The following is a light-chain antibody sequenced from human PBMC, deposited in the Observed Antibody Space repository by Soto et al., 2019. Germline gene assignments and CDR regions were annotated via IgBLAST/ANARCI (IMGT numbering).Light chain of an antibody. V-gene: IGKV3-20*01. J-gene: IGKJ1*01. Sequence: EIELTQSPGTLSLSPGERATLSCRASQSVSSSYLAWYQQKSGQAPRLLIYGASTRATGFPARFSGSGSGTEFTLTISSLESEDFAVYYCQQYDNSPGTFGQGTKVAIK. CDR3: QQYDNSPGT. CDR1: QSVSSSY. CDR2: GAS.